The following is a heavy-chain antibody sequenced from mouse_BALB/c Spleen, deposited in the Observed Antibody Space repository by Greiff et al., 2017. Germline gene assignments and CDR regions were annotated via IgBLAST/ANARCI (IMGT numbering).Heavy chain of an antibody. D-gene: IGHD2-1*01. V-gene: IGHV1-7*01. CDR3: ARGDYGNYEAWFAY. Sequence: VQLQESGAELAKPGASVKMSCKASGYTFTSYWMHWVKQRPGQGLEWIGYINPSTGYTEYNQKFKDKATLTADKSSSTAYMQLSSLTSEDSAVYYCARGDYGNYEAWFAYWGQGTLVTVSA. CDR2: INPSTGYT. CDR1: GYTFTSYW. J-gene: IGHJ3*01.